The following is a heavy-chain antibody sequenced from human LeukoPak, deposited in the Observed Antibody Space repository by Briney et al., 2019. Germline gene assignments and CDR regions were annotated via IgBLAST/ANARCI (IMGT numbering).Heavy chain of an antibody. CDR2: ISGSGGST. CDR1: GFTFSSYG. V-gene: IGHV3-23*01. J-gene: IGHJ6*03. Sequence: PGGSLRLSCAASGFTFSSYGMSGVRQAPGKGGEGVSAISGSGGSTYYADSVKGRFTISRDNSKNTLYLQMNSLRAEHTAVYYCAKDGYSSSWYTSAFAYYYYMDVWGKGTTVTISS. D-gene: IGHD6-13*01. CDR3: AKDGYSSSWYTSAFAYYYYMDV.